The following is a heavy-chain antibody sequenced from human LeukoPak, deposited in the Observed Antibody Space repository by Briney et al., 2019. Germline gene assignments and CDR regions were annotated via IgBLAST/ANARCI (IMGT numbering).Heavy chain of an antibody. V-gene: IGHV3-74*01. Sequence: PGGSLRLSCAASGFTFSSYTMHWVRQAPGKGLVWVSRINSDGSSTSYADSVKGRFTISRDNAKNTLYLQMNSLRAEDTAVYYCARDYGDYFFNSDAFDIWGQGTMVTVSS. CDR3: ARDYGDYFFNSDAFDI. CDR1: GFTFSSYT. D-gene: IGHD4-17*01. CDR2: INSDGSST. J-gene: IGHJ3*02.